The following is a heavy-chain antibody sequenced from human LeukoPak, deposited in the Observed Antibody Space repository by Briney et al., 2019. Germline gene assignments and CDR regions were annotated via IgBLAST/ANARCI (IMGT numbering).Heavy chain of an antibody. D-gene: IGHD1-26*01. CDR2: IRYDESNK. CDR3: AKDWAKLSGYLDY. V-gene: IGHV3-30*02. CDR1: GFTFSSYG. J-gene: IGHJ4*02. Sequence: GGSLRLSCAASGFTFSSYGMHWVRQAPGKGLEWVAFIRYDESNKDYAESVKGRFTVSRDNSKKTLYLQMNSLRLEDTAVYYCAKDWAKLSGYLDYWGQGTLVTVSS.